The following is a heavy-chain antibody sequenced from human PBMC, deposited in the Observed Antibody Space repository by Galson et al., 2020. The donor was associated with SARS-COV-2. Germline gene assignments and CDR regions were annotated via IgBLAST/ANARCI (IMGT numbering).Heavy chain of an antibody. CDR1: GGSISSRDYF. V-gene: IGHV4-39*01. D-gene: IGHD3-16*01. CDR3: ARRRVDYIWGGFWFDP. J-gene: IGHJ5*02. Sequence: SETLSLTCTVSGGSISSRDYFWGWIRQPPGKELEWIGIIHYNGNTYYNPSLKRRVTISVDTSKNQYSLNLHSVTAADTAVYYCARRRVDYIWGGFWFDPWGQGTLVIGSS. CDR2: IHYNGNT.